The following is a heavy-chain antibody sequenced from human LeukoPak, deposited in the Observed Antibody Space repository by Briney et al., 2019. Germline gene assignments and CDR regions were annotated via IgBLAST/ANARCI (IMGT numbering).Heavy chain of an antibody. CDR2: MNPNSGNT. CDR3: ARADIVVVQAATDPYYYYGMDV. V-gene: IGHV1-8*01. CDR1: VYTFTSYD. D-gene: IGHD2-2*01. Sequence: ASVNVSCKASVYTFTSYDINWLRQATGQGLEWMGWMNPNSGNTGYAQKFQGRVTMTRNTSISTAYMELSSLRSEDTAVYYCARADIVVVQAATDPYYYYGMDVWGQGTTVTVSS. J-gene: IGHJ6*02.